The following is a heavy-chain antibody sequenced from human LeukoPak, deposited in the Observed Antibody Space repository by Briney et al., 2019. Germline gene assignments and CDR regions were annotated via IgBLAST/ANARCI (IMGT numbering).Heavy chain of an antibody. Sequence: PGGSLRLSCAASGFTFNTYGIHWVRQAPGKGLEWVAVIWHDGSNKYHAESVKGRFTISRDNSKNTLYLQMNSLRDEDTAVYYCARGGQLWFSDGFDIWGQGTMVTVSS. V-gene: IGHV3-33*01. CDR3: ARGGQLWFSDGFDI. J-gene: IGHJ3*02. CDR2: IWHDGSNK. D-gene: IGHD5-18*01. CDR1: GFTFNTYG.